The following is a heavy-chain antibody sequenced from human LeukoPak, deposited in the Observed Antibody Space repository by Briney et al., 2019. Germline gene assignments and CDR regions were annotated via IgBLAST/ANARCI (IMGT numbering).Heavy chain of an antibody. Sequence: GGSLRLSCAASGFTFSSYSMNWVRQAPGKGLEWVSYISSSSTIYYADSVKGRFTISRDNAKNSLYLQMNSLRAEDTAVYYCANVLPAFDIWGQGTMVTVSS. D-gene: IGHD3-10*01. CDR3: ANVLPAFDI. V-gene: IGHV3-48*01. CDR2: ISSSSTI. CDR1: GFTFSSYS. J-gene: IGHJ3*02.